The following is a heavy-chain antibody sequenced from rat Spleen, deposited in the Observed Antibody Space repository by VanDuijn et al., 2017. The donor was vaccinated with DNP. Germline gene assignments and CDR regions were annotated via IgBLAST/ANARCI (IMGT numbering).Heavy chain of an antibody. CDR1: GFTFSDSY. J-gene: IGHJ2*01. CDR3: ARGGRSYFDY. V-gene: IGHV5-22*01. CDR2: ISYDGGST. D-gene: IGHD1-11*01. Sequence: EVQLVESGGGLVQPGRSLKLSCTASGFTFSDSYMAWVRQAPTKGLEWVAYISYDGGSTYYGDSVKGRFTISRDNAKSTLYLQMNSLRSEDTATYYCARGGRSYFDYWGQGVMVTVSS.